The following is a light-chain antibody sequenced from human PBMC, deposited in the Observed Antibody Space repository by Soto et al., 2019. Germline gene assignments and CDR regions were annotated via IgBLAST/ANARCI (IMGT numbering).Light chain of an antibody. V-gene: IGLV2-14*01. CDR1: SSDIGAYDH. CDR2: EVN. CDR3: CLYTNSDTRV. J-gene: IGLJ1*01. Sequence: QSVLTQPASVSGSPGQSIAISCTGTSSDIGAYDHVSWYQHHPGKAPKLIISEVNNRPSGVSTRFSGSKSDCTASLAISGLQAEDEADYYCCLYTNSDTRVFGTGTKVTVL.